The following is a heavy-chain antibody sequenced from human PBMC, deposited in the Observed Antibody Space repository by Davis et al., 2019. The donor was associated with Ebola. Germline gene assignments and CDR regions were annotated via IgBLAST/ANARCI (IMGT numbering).Heavy chain of an antibody. V-gene: IGHV3-9*01. Sequence: SCGAPGFTFDDYAMYWVRQVPGKGLEWVSSITWNSSDIGYADSVKGRFTVSRDSAKNSLYLQMNSLRAEDTALYYCAKGLVATFEAYFDSWGHGTLVTVSS. CDR2: ITWNSSDI. J-gene: IGHJ4*01. D-gene: IGHD5-12*01. CDR3: AKGLVATFEAYFDS. CDR1: GFTFDDYA.